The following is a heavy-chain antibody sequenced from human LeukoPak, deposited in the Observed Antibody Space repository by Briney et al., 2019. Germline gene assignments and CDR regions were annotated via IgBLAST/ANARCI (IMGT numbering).Heavy chain of an antibody. CDR3: AKDRERYSYAPHAFDI. J-gene: IGHJ3*02. Sequence: GGSLRLSCAASGFTFSSYAMSWVRQAPGKGLEWVSAIGGSGGSTYYADSVKGRFTISRDNSKNTLYLQMNSLRAEDTAVYYCAKDRERYSYAPHAFDIWGQGTMVTVSS. CDR2: IGGSGGST. CDR1: GFTFSSYA. D-gene: IGHD5-18*01. V-gene: IGHV3-23*01.